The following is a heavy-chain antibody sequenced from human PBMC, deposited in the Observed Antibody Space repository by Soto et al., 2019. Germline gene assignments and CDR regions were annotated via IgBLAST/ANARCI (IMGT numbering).Heavy chain of an antibody. J-gene: IGHJ3*02. CDR2: IGTSGDNT. V-gene: IGHV3-23*01. CDR3: ARRAYYFDDTGSHAFDI. D-gene: IGHD3-22*01. Sequence: GGSLRLSCVASGYNFNKYAVSWVRQAPGKGLEWVSAIGTSGDNTYYTDSVKGGFTISRDNSKNMLYLQMDSLTAEDTAVYYCARRAYYFDDTGSHAFDIWGQGTRVTVSS. CDR1: GYNFNKYA.